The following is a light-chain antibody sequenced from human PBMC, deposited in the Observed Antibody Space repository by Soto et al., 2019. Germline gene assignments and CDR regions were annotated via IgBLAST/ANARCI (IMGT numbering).Light chain of an antibody. CDR2: LSSDGSH. V-gene: IGLV4-69*01. Sequence: QLVLTQSPSASASLGASVKLTCTLRSGHSSYAIAWHQQQPEKGPRYLMKLSSDGSHYKGDGIPDRFSGSSSGAERYLTISSLQSEDQADYYCQTWGTGIVFGGGTKLTVL. CDR3: QTWGTGIV. CDR1: SGHSSYA. J-gene: IGLJ2*01.